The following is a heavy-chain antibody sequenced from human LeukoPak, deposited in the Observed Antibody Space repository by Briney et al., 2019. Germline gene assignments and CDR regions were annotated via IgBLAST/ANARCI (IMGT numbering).Heavy chain of an antibody. J-gene: IGHJ4*02. CDR2: ISYDGNSE. CDR1: GFTFSSYG. D-gene: IGHD3-10*01. CDR3: AKDLFWFGELSNFDY. V-gene: IGHV3-30*18. Sequence: PGGSLRLSCAASGFTFSSYGMHWVRQAPGKGLEWVAVISYDGNSEYYAGSVKGRFTISRDNSKNTLYLQMNSLRAEDTAVYYCAKDLFWFGELSNFDYWGQGTLVTVSS.